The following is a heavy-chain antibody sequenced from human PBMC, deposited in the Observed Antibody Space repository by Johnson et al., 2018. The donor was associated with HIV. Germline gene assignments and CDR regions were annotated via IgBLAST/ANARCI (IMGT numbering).Heavy chain of an antibody. CDR1: GFTFSSYV. J-gene: IGHJ3*02. CDR2: ITGSGGST. D-gene: IGHD2-21*02. V-gene: IGHV3-23*04. CDR3: VREVTALLNVFDI. Sequence: VQLVESGGGLVKPGGSLRLSCAASGFTFSSYVMSWVRQAPGKGLEWVSSITGSGGSTYYADSVKGRFTISRDNSKNTLYLQMNSLRAEDTAVYYCVREVTALLNVFDIWGQGTMVTVSS.